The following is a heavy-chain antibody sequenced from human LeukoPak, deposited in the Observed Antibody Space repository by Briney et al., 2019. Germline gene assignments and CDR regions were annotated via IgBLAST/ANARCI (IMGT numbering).Heavy chain of an antibody. D-gene: IGHD3-22*01. CDR3: ATDFYESGGRYPPWGY. CDR2: INPNSGGT. CDR1: GYTFTDYY. Sequence: ASVKVSCKASGYTFTDYYIHWVRQAPGQGLEWMGWINPNSGGTKFAQKFQGRVTMTRDTSVSTAYMELSRLTSDDTAVYYCATDFYESGGRYPPWGYWGQGTLVTVSS. V-gene: IGHV1-2*02. J-gene: IGHJ4*02.